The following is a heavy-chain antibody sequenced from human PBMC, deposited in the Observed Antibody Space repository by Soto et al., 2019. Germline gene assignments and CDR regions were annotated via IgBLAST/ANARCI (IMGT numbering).Heavy chain of an antibody. CDR3: AKVAGEMATTYGHFDY. CDR1: GFTFTTYA. Sequence: GGSLRLSCAASGFTFTTYAMSWVRQAPGKGLEWVSAISGSGGSTYYADSVKGRFTISRDNSKNTLYLQMNSLRAEDTAVYYCAKVAGEMATTYGHFDYWGQGTLVTVSS. D-gene: IGHD1-1*01. CDR2: ISGSGGST. J-gene: IGHJ4*02. V-gene: IGHV3-23*01.